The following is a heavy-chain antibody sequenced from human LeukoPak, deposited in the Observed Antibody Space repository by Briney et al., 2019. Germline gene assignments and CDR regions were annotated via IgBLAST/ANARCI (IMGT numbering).Heavy chain of an antibody. J-gene: IGHJ6*02. Sequence: GGSLRLSCAASGFTFSSYGMHWVRQAPGKGLEWVAFIRYDGSNKYYADSVKGRFTISRDNSKNTLYLQMDSLRGEDTAVYYCAKDKRHASSYYYYAMDVWGQGTTVTVSS. CDR2: IRYDGSNK. CDR1: GFTFSSYG. D-gene: IGHD1-26*01. V-gene: IGHV3-30*02. CDR3: AKDKRHASSYYYYAMDV.